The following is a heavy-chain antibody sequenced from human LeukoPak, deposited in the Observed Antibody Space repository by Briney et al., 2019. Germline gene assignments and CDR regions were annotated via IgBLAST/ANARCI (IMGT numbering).Heavy chain of an antibody. D-gene: IGHD6-13*01. V-gene: IGHV3-48*04. CDR2: ISRSSSTI. J-gene: IGHJ6*03. CDR1: GFTFSSYS. Sequence: GGPLRLSCAASGFTFSSYSMNWVRQAPGKAREWGSYISRSSSTIYYADSVKGRFTISRDNAKNSLYLQMNSLRAEDTAVYYCARDGRYSSSWHQYYYYMDVWGKGTTVTVSS. CDR3: ARDGRYSSSWHQYYYYMDV.